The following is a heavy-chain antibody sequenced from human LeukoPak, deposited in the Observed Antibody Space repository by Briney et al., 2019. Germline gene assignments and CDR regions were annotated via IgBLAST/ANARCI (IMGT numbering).Heavy chain of an antibody. CDR3: ARGPIAAAGTSDYYYYYMDV. CDR2: IYHSGST. CDR1: GGSISSYY. J-gene: IGHJ6*03. V-gene: IGHV4-59*12. Sequence: PSETLSLTCTVSGGSISSYYWSWIRQPPGKGLEWIGYIYHSGSTYYNPSLKSRVTISVDRSKNQFSLMLSSVTAADTAAYYCARGPIAAAGTSDYYYYYMDVWGKGTTVTVSS. D-gene: IGHD6-13*01.